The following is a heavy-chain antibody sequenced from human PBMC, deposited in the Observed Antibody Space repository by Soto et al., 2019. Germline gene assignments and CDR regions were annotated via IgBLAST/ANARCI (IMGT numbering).Heavy chain of an antibody. D-gene: IGHD3-22*01. CDR1: GYTFTSYA. CDR3: ARDRWARYYYDSSGYFQH. Sequence: GASVKVSCKASGYTFTSYAMHWVRQAPGQRLEWMGWINAGNGNTKYSQKFQGRVTITRDTSASTAYMELSSLRSEDTAVYYCARDRWARYYYDSSGYFQHWGQGTLVTVSS. J-gene: IGHJ1*01. V-gene: IGHV1-3*01. CDR2: INAGNGNT.